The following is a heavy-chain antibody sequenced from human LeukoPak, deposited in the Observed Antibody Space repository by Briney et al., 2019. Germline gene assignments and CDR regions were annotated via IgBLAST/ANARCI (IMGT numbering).Heavy chain of an antibody. J-gene: IGHJ4*02. CDR3: ARDSSIFGVF. Sequence: GGALRLSCAASGFTFSSYWLSWVRQAPGKGLEWVANIKHDGSEKYYMDSVKGRFTISRDNAKNSLYLQMNSLRAEDTAVYYCARDSSIFGVFWGQGTLVTVSS. D-gene: IGHD3-3*01. V-gene: IGHV3-7*01. CDR2: IKHDGSEK. CDR1: GFTFSSYW.